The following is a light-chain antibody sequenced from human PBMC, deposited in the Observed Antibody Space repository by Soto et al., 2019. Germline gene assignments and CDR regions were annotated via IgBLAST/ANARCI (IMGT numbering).Light chain of an antibody. CDR1: SSDLGTYNF. Sequence: QSALTQPASVSGSPGQSITISCTGASSDLGTYNFVSWYQQHPGEAPKVVIYEVSNRPSGLSTRFSGSKSGNTASLTISGLQAEDEADYYCSSYTNSSTWVFGGGTQLTVL. V-gene: IGLV2-14*01. CDR3: SSYTNSSTWV. CDR2: EVS. J-gene: IGLJ3*02.